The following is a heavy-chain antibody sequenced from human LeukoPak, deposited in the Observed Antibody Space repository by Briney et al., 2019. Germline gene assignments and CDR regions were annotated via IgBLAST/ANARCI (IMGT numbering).Heavy chain of an antibody. D-gene: IGHD3-3*01. CDR2: IYHSGST. J-gene: IGHJ2*01. CDR3: ARAPPPPYYDFWSGFRRWYFDL. CDR1: GGSISSSNW. V-gene: IGHV4-4*02. Sequence: SETLSLTCAVSGGSISSSNWWSWVRQPPGKGLEWIGEIYHSGSTNYNPSLKSRVTISVDKSKNQFSLKLSSVTAADAAVYYCARAPPPPYYDFWSGFRRWYFDLWGRGTLVTASS.